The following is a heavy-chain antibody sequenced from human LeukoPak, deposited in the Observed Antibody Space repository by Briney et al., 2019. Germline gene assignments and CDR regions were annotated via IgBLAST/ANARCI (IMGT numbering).Heavy chain of an antibody. Sequence: HGEPLRISCKGSGYSFTSYWISWLRQIPGKGLEWMGRFDPSDSYTNYSPSFQGHVTISADKSISTAYLQWSSLKASDTAMYYCARSRHGIAAAGTRSWFDPWGQGTLVTVSS. J-gene: IGHJ5*02. CDR2: FDPSDSYT. D-gene: IGHD6-13*01. CDR3: ARSRHGIAAAGTRSWFDP. V-gene: IGHV5-10-1*01. CDR1: GYSFTSYW.